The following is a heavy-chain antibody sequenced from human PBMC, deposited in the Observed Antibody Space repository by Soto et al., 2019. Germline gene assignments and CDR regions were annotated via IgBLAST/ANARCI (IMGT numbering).Heavy chain of an antibody. CDR2: IIPIFGTA. Sequence: SVKVSCKASGGTFSSYAISWVRQAPGQGLEWMGGIIPIFGTANYAQKFQGRVTITADKSTSTAYMELSSLRSEDTAVYYCARGPRDSSSWYWFDPWGQGTLVTVSS. CDR3: ARGPRDSSSWYWFDP. CDR1: GGTFSSYA. V-gene: IGHV1-69*06. D-gene: IGHD6-13*01. J-gene: IGHJ5*02.